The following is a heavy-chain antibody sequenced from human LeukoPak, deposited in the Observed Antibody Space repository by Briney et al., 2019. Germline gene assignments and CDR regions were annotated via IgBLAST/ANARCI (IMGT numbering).Heavy chain of an antibody. Sequence: PSETLSLTCAVTAYSPRSGYRWGWIRQPPGKGLEWIGSIYHSGITYYNPSLKSRVTISVDTSNNQFALELTSVTAADTAVYYCARYRDGHCAFDHWGQGTLVTVSS. V-gene: IGHV4-38-2*01. D-gene: IGHD5-24*01. J-gene: IGHJ4*02. CDR1: AYSPRSGYR. CDR3: ARYRDGHCAFDH. CDR2: IYHSGIT.